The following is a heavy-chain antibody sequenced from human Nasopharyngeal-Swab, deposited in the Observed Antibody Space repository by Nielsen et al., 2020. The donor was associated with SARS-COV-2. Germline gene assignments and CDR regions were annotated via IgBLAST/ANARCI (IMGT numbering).Heavy chain of an antibody. V-gene: IGHV3-7*01. Sequence: GESLKISCAASGFTFSSYWMSCVRQAPGKGLEWVANIKQDGSEKYYVDSVKGRFTISRDNAKNSLYLQMNSLRAEDTAVYYCARGSGGNSFRWVLGKTPAYYFDYWGQGTLVTVSS. D-gene: IGHD4-23*01. J-gene: IGHJ4*02. CDR1: GFTFSSYW. CDR3: ARGSGGNSFRWVLGKTPAYYFDY. CDR2: IKQDGSEK.